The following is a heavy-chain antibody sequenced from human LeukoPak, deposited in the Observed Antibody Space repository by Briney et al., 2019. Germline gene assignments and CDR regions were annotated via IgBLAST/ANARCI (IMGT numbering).Heavy chain of an antibody. CDR1: GYSFSTFD. J-gene: IGHJ6*02. CDR2: MNPNSGNT. D-gene: IGHD3-10*01. CDR3: ARGGILVQGVTILYGMDV. Sequence: ASVKVSCKTSGYSFSTFDINWVRQATGQGLEWMGWMNPNSGNTNYEQKFQGRLTMTSDTSISTAYMELSSLRSENTAVYYCARGGILVQGVTILYGMDVWGQGTTVTVSS. V-gene: IGHV1-8*01.